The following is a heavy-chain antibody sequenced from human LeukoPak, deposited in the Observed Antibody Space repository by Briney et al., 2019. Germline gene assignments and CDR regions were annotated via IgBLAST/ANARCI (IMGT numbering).Heavy chain of an antibody. J-gene: IGHJ4*02. V-gene: IGHV1-24*01. CDR1: GYTLTELS. Sequence: ASVKVSCKVSGYTLTELSMHWVRQAPGKGLEWMGGFDPEDGETIYAQRFQGRVTMTEDTSTDTAYMELSSLRSEDTAVYYCATSFSSGWYVFDYWGQGTLVTVSS. CDR3: ATSFSSGWYVFDY. D-gene: IGHD6-19*01. CDR2: FDPEDGET.